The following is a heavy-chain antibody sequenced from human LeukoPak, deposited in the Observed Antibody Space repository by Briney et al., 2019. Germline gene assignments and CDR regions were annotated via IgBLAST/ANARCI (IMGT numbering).Heavy chain of an antibody. D-gene: IGHD3-22*01. CDR3: ARDSMPRYYYDSSGYYYVGANAFDI. Sequence: GGSLRLSCAASGFTFSSYSMNWVRQAPGKGLEWVSSISSSSSYIYYADSVKGRFTISRDNAKNSLYLQMNSLRAEDTAVYYCARDSMPRYYYDSSGYYYVGANAFDIWGQGTMVTVSS. CDR1: GFTFSSYS. J-gene: IGHJ3*02. CDR2: ISSSSSYI. V-gene: IGHV3-21*01.